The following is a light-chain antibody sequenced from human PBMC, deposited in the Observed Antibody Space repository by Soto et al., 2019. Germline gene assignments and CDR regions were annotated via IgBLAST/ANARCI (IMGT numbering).Light chain of an antibody. J-gene: IGLJ1*01. CDR3: SSYTSSSLYV. CDR1: SSDVGGYNY. Sequence: QSVLTQPASVSGSRGQSITISCTGTSSDVGGYNYVSWYQQHPGKAPKLMIYDVSNRPSGVSNRFSGFKSGNTASLTISGLQAEDEADYYCSSYTSSSLYVFGTGTKVTVL. V-gene: IGLV2-14*01. CDR2: DVS.